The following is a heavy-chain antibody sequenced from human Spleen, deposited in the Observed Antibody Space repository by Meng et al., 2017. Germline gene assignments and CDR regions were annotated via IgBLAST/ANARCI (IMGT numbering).Heavy chain of an antibody. V-gene: IGHV1-2*02. J-gene: IGHJ4*02. Sequence: ASVKVSCKASGYTFTGYCMHWVGQAPGQGLEWMGWFDPNTHGTNYAQKFQGRVTMTRDASISTAYMELSGLRSDDTAMYYCATNSSWYDYWGQGTLVTVSS. D-gene: IGHD6-13*01. CDR3: ATNSSWYDY. CDR2: FDPNTHGT. CDR1: GYTFTGYC.